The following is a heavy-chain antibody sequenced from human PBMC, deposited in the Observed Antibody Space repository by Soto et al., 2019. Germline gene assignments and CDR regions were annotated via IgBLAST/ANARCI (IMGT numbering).Heavy chain of an antibody. J-gene: IGHJ5*02. CDR1: GFTFSSYG. CDR2: ISYDGSNK. V-gene: IGHV3-30*18. D-gene: IGHD3-22*01. CDR3: AKTIGNYYDSSGLEFDP. Sequence: PGGSLRLSCAASGFTFSSYGMHWVRQAPGKGLEWVAVISYDGSNKYYADSVKGRFTISRDNSKNTLYLQMNSLRAEDTAVYYCAKTIGNYYDSSGLEFDPWGQGTLVTVSS.